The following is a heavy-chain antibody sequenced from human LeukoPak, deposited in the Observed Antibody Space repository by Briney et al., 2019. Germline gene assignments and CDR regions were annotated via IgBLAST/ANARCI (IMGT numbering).Heavy chain of an antibody. Sequence: SETLSLTCTVSGGSISSSSYYWGWIRQPPGKGLEWIGSIYYSGSTYYNPSLKSRVTISVDTSKNQFSLKLSSVTAADTAVYYCARDLDYYDSSGYYVGWFDPWGQGTLVTVSS. V-gene: IGHV4-39*07. CDR2: IYYSGST. CDR3: ARDLDYYDSSGYYVGWFDP. D-gene: IGHD3-22*01. CDR1: GGSISSSSYY. J-gene: IGHJ5*02.